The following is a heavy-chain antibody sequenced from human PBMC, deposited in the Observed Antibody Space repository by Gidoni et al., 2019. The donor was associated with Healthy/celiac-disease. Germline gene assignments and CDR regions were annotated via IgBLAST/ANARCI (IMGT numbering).Heavy chain of an antibody. CDR3: ARFPAWGSSYYYYMDV. J-gene: IGHJ6*03. CDR2: IIPIFGTA. CDR1: GGTFSSYA. D-gene: IGHD7-27*01. Sequence: QVQLVQSGAEVKKPGSSVKVTCKASGGTFSSYAISWVRQAPGQGLEWMGGIIPIFGTANYAQKFQGRVTITADKSTSTAYMELSSLRSEDTAVYYCARFPAWGSSYYYYMDVWGKGTTVTVSS. V-gene: IGHV1-69*06.